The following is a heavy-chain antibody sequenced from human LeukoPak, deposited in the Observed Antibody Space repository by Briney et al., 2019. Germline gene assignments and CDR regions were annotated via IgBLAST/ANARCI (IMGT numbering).Heavy chain of an antibody. CDR3: ATDGAGFDT. CDR2: INIGGTNT. Sequence: GGSLRLSCAASGFTFNDYYMSWIRQAPGKGLEWLSYINIGGTNTHYADSVKGRFTISRDNAKKSLYLEMNNLRAEDTAIYYCATDGAGFDTWGQGVLVTVSS. V-gene: IGHV3-11*01. CDR1: GFTFNDYY. J-gene: IGHJ5*02.